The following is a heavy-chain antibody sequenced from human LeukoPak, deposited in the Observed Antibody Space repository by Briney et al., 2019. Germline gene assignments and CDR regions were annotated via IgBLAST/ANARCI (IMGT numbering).Heavy chain of an antibody. V-gene: IGHV4-34*01. D-gene: IGHD4-23*01. CDR2: INHSGST. CDR1: GGSCSGYY. Sequence: PSETLSLTCAVYGGSCSGYYWSWIRQPPGKGLEWIGEINHSGSTNYNPSLKSRVTISVDTSKNQFSLKLSSVTAADTAVYYCARANGGNSGIWFDPWGLGTLVTVSS. J-gene: IGHJ5*02. CDR3: ARANGGNSGIWFDP.